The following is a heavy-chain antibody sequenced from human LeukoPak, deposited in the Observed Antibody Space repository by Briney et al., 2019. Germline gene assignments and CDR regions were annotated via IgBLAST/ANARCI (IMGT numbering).Heavy chain of an antibody. CDR2: VWYDGSNK. Sequence: GGSLRLSCAASGFTFSSYGMHWVRQAPGKGLEWVAIVWYDGSNKYYADSVKGRFTISRDNSENTLFLQMNSLRAEDTAVYYCARDNGVSYRAFDYWGQGALVTVSS. V-gene: IGHV3-33*01. CDR3: ARDNGVSYRAFDY. J-gene: IGHJ4*02. D-gene: IGHD2-8*01. CDR1: GFTFSSYG.